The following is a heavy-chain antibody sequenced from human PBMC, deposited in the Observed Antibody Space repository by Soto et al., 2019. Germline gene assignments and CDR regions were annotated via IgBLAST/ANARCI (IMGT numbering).Heavy chain of an antibody. CDR1: GYTFTSYG. CDR2: INAGNGNT. V-gene: IGHV1-18*01. J-gene: IGHJ4*02. D-gene: IGHD6-13*01. Sequence: KKNKASVKVSCKASGYTFTSYGISWVRQAPGQGLEWMGCINAGNGNTKYSQKFQGRVTITRDTSASTAYMELRSLRSEDTAVYYCARDVAAADYWGQGTLVTVSS. CDR3: ARDVAAADY.